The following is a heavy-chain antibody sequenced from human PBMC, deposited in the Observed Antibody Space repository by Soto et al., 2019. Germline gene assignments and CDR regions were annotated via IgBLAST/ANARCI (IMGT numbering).Heavy chain of an antibody. Sequence: SVKVSCKASGGTFSSYAISWVRQAPGQGLEWMGWIIAIYGTANYVQKFQGRVTMTADTSTSTAYMELRRLRSDDTAVYYCARGGLGWYFDLWGRGTLVTVSS. J-gene: IGHJ2*01. CDR3: ARGGLGWYFDL. CDR2: IIAIYGTA. D-gene: IGHD3-16*01. CDR1: GGTFSSYA. V-gene: IGHV1-69*06.